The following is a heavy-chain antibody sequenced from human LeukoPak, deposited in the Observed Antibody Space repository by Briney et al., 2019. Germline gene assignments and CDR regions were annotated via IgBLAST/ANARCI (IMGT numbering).Heavy chain of an antibody. D-gene: IGHD6-13*01. CDR1: GFTFSSYA. CDR2: ISYDGATK. V-gene: IGHV3-30*01. CDR3: ARGSRSWYPIEH. J-gene: IGHJ1*01. Sequence: PGGSLRLSCAASGFTFSSYAMHWVRQAPGKGLEWVAVISYDGATKYYADSVKGRFTISRDNSKNTLYLQMNSLRAEDTAMYYCARGSRSWYPIEHWGQGTLVTVSS.